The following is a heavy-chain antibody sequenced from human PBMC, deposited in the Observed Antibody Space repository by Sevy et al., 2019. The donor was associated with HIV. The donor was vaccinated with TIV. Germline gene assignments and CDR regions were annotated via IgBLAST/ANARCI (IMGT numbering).Heavy chain of an antibody. V-gene: IGHV3-23*01. D-gene: IGHD3-16*01. J-gene: IGHJ3*02. CDR1: GFTFSNSA. CDR2: ISGSTGRT. Sequence: GGSLRLSCAASGFTFSNSAMNWVRQAPGKGLEWVSVISGSTGRTFYADSVKGRFTISRDNSNNMLYLQMNSLRAEDTAVYHCVKGKDHSDYVRGAFDMWGQGTVVTVSS. CDR3: VKGKDHSDYVRGAFDM.